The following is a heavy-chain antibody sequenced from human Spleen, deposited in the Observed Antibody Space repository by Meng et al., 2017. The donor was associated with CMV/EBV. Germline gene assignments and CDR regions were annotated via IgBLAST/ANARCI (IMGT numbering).Heavy chain of an antibody. D-gene: IGHD3-22*01. CDR3: ARADRTYYYDSSYWFDP. V-gene: IGHV1-2*06. J-gene: IGHJ5*02. CDR1: YTFPGYY. CDR2: INPNSGGT. Sequence: YTFPGYYMHWVRQAPGQGLEWMGRINPNSGGTNYAQKFQGRVTMTRDTSISTAYMELSRLRSDDTAVYYCARADRTYYYDSSYWFDPWGQGTLVTVSS.